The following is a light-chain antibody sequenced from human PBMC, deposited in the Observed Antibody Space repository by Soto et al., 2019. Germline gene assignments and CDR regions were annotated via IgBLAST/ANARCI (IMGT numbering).Light chain of an antibody. CDR2: AAS. J-gene: IGKJ5*01. Sequence: IHRTQSPSSLSASVRDIVTITCRASQSISSYLNWYQQKPGKAPKLLVYAASSLQSGVPSRFSGSGSGTDFTLTISSLQPEDFATYYCQQSYSTPITFGRGTRLEIK. CDR3: QQSYSTPIT. V-gene: IGKV1-39*01. CDR1: QSISSY.